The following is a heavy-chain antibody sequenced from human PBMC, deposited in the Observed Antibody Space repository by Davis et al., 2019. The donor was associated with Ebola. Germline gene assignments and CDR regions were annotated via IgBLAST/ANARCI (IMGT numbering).Heavy chain of an antibody. CDR2: IRPDGSEE. CDR1: GFTFRNYW. Sequence: GGSLRLSCAASGFTFRNYWMSWVRQAPGKGLEWVANIRPDGSEEQYVDSLKGRITISRDNAKNSLYLQMNSLRAEDTAVYYCARDITMIVVVIDAFDIWGQGTLVTVSS. J-gene: IGHJ3*02. CDR3: ARDITMIVVVIDAFDI. D-gene: IGHD3-22*01. V-gene: IGHV3-7*01.